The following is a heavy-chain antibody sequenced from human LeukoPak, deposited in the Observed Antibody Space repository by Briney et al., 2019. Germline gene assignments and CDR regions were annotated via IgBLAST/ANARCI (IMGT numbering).Heavy chain of an antibody. CDR2: IYYSGST. CDR3: ARQSGGYSGYHDPY. CDR1: GGSISSSSYY. D-gene: IGHD5-12*01. V-gene: IGHV4-39*01. J-gene: IGHJ4*02. Sequence: SETLSLTCTVSGGSISSSSYYWGWLRQPPGKGLEWIGSIYYSGSTYYNPSLKSRVTISVDTSKNQFSLKLSSVTAADTAVYYCARQSGGYSGYHDPYWGQGTLVTVSS.